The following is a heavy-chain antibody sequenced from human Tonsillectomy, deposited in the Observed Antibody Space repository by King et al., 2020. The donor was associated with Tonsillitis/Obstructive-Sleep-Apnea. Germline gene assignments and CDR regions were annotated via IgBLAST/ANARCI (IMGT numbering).Heavy chain of an antibody. CDR1: GFTFSSYW. Sequence: VQLVESGGGLVQPGGSLRLSCAASGFTFSSYWMSWVRQAPGKGLEWGANIKQDGGEKYNVDSVKGRCTISRDNAKKSLYLQMNSLRAEETAVYYCAGDGGRSGRIFDYWGKGTLVTVSS. CDR3: AGDGGRSGRIFDY. D-gene: IGHD6-19*01. V-gene: IGHV3-7*03. CDR2: IKQDGGEK. J-gene: IGHJ4*02.